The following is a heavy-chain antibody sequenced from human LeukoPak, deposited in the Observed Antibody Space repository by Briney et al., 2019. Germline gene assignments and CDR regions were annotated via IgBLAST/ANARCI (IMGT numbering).Heavy chain of an antibody. Sequence: SETLSLTCAVYGGSFSGYYWSWIRQPPGKGLEWIGEINHSGSTNYNPSLKSRVTISVDTSKNQFSLKLSSVTAADTAVYYCARGVRYDSSGYYYSPYEDYWGQVTLVTVFS. CDR1: GGSFSGYY. CDR2: INHSGST. V-gene: IGHV4-34*01. CDR3: ARGVRYDSSGYYYSPYEDY. D-gene: IGHD3-22*01. J-gene: IGHJ4*02.